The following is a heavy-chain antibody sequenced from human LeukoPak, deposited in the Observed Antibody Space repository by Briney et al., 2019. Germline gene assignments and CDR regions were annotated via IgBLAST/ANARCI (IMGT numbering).Heavy chain of an antibody. D-gene: IGHD4-17*01. CDR1: GFTFSSYS. Sequence: GGSLRLSCAASGFTFSSYSMNWVRQAPGKGLEWVSYISSSSSTIYYADSVKGRFTISRDNAKNSLYLQMNSLRAEDTAVYYCARTNYGDPGVFDIWGQGTMVTVSS. V-gene: IGHV3-48*01. CDR2: ISSSSSTI. CDR3: ARTNYGDPGVFDI. J-gene: IGHJ3*02.